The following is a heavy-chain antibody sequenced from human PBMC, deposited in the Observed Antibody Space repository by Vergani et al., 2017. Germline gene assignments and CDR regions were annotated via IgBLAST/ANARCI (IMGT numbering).Heavy chain of an antibody. V-gene: IGHV3-30*02. Sequence: QVQLVESGGGVVQPGGSLRLSCAASGFTFSGHGMQWVRQAPGKGLEWVAFTRNDEITRKYADSVKGRFTISRDNSINTVYLQMQSLRAEDTAVYYCAKAPYADFGYFHYWGRGALVSVSS. D-gene: IGHD4/OR15-4a*01. CDR3: AKAPYADFGYFHY. CDR1: GFTFSGHG. CDR2: TRNDEITR. J-gene: IGHJ4*02.